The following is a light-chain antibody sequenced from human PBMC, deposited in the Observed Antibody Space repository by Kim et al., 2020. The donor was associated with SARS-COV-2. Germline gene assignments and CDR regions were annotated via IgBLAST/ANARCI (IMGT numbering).Light chain of an antibody. Sequence: ASVGDRVTITCRASQSFSSWLAWYQQKPGKAPKLLIYYASSLQSGVPSRFSGSGSGTEFTLTINSLQPDDFASYYCQQYNSIPLAFGGGTKVEIK. CDR2: YAS. J-gene: IGKJ4*01. CDR3: QQYNSIPLA. CDR1: QSFSSW. V-gene: IGKV1-5*01.